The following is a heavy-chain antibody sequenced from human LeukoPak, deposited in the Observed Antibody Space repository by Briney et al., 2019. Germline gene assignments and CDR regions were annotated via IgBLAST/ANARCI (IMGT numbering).Heavy chain of an antibody. J-gene: IGHJ4*02. CDR3: ARTYCSGGSCYLDY. CDR2: ISGRSNSYT. D-gene: IGHD2-15*01. Sequence: GGSLRLSGAASGFTFSDYYMSWIRQAQGKGLEWVSYISGRSNSYTNYAESVKGRFTISRDNAKKSLYLQMSSLRAEDTAVFYCARTYCSGGSCYLDYWGQGSLVTVSS. CDR1: GFTFSDYY. V-gene: IGHV3-11*03.